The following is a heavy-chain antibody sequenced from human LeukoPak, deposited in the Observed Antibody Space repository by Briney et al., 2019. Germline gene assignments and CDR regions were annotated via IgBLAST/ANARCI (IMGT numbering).Heavy chain of an antibody. CDR1: GYTFTSYG. D-gene: IGHD3-22*01. Sequence: ASVKVSCKASGYTFTSYGISWVRQAPGQGLEWMGWISAYNGNTNYAQKLQGRVTMTTDTSTSTAYMELRSLRPDDTAVYYCARDRAMIVVVANFDYWGQGTLVTVSS. V-gene: IGHV1-18*01. CDR2: ISAYNGNT. CDR3: ARDRAMIVVVANFDY. J-gene: IGHJ4*02.